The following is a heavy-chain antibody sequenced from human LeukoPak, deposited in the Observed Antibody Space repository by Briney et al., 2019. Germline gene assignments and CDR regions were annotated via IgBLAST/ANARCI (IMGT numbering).Heavy chain of an antibody. Sequence: PSETLPLTCTVSGGSISSYYWSWIRQPAGKGLEWIGRIYTSGSTNYNPSLKSRVTMSVDTSKNQFSLKLSSVTAADTAVYYCARVGGLESQQLTLDNWFDPWGQGTLVTVSS. CDR3: ARVGGLESQQLTLDNWFDP. J-gene: IGHJ5*02. V-gene: IGHV4-4*07. D-gene: IGHD6-13*01. CDR2: IYTSGST. CDR1: GGSISSYY.